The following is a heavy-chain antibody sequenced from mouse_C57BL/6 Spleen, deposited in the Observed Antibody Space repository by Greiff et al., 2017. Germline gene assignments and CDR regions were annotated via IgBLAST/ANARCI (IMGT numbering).Heavy chain of an antibody. CDR2: IDPETGGT. V-gene: IGHV1-15*01. D-gene: IGHD2-10*02. Sequence: QQSGAELVRPGASVTLSCKASGYTFTDYEMHWVKQTLVHGLEWIGAIDPETGGTAYNQKFKGKAILTADKSSSTAYMELRSLTSEDSAVYYCTRGGYGNLYAMDYWGQGTSVTVSS. CDR1: GYTFTDYE. J-gene: IGHJ4*01. CDR3: TRGGYGNLYAMDY.